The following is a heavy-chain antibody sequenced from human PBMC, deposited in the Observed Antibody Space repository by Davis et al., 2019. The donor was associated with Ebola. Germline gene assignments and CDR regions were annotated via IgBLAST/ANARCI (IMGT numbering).Heavy chain of an antibody. CDR3: TADVVPAATRGVYYYYYYMDV. J-gene: IGHJ6*03. Sequence: GESLKISCAASGFTFSNAWMSWVRQAPGKGLEWVGRIKGKTDGGTTDYAAPVRGRFTISRDDSKNTLYLQMNSLKTEDTAVYYCTADVVPAATRGVYYYYYYMDVWGKGTTVTVSS. D-gene: IGHD2-2*01. CDR2: IKGKTDGGTT. CDR1: GFTFSNAW. V-gene: IGHV3-15*01.